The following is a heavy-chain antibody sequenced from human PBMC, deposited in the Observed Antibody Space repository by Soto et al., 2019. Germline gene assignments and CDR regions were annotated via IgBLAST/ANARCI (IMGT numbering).Heavy chain of an antibody. Sequence: QVQLQQWGAGLLKPSETLSLTCAVYGGSFSGYYWSWIRQPPGKGLEWIGEINHSGSTNYNPSLKSRVTIAVDTSKNQFSLKLSSVTAADTAVYYCARGWSGWRVWLDYSGQGALVTVSS. V-gene: IGHV4-34*01. J-gene: IGHJ4*02. CDR2: INHSGST. CDR1: GGSFSGYY. D-gene: IGHD6-19*01. CDR3: ARGWSGWRVWLDY.